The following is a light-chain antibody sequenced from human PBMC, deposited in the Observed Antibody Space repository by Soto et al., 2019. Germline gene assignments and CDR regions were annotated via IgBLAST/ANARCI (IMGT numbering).Light chain of an antibody. J-gene: IGKJ4*01. CDR1: QSTDSW. CDR3: QQYGSYPLT. CDR2: QAS. Sequence: DIQMTQSPSTLSASVGDRVTITCRASQSTDSWLAWYQQKPGKAPKVLIYQASSLESGVPSRFSGRGSGTEFTLTISSLQPDDFATDYCQQYGSYPLTFGGGTKVEIK. V-gene: IGKV1-5*03.